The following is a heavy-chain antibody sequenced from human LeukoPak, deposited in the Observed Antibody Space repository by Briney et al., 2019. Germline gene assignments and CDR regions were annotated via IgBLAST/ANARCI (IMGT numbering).Heavy chain of an antibody. V-gene: IGHV1-69*01. Sequence: SVKVSCKASGGTFSSYAISWVRQAPGQGLEWMGGIIPIFGTANYAQKFQGRVTITADESTSTAYMELSSLRSEDSAVYYCARDPEAQYYDFWSGYFDYWGQGTLVTVSS. J-gene: IGHJ4*02. CDR1: GGTFSSYA. D-gene: IGHD3-3*01. CDR2: IIPIFGTA. CDR3: ARDPEAQYYDFWSGYFDY.